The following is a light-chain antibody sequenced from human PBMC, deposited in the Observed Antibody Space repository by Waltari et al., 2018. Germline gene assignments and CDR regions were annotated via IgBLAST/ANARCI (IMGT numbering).Light chain of an antibody. V-gene: IGKV3-20*01. Sequence: EVVLTQSPGTLSLSPGERATPSCKASQRVSNSYLAWYQQKPGQAPRLLIYGASSRATGIPDRFSGGGSGTDFALTISRLEPEDFAVYYCQQYGSSPRTFGQGTRLEIK. CDR2: GAS. J-gene: IGKJ5*01. CDR1: QRVSNSY. CDR3: QQYGSSPRT.